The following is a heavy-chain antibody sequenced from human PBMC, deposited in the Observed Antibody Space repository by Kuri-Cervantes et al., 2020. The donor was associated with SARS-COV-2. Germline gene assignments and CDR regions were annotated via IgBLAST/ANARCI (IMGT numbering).Heavy chain of an antibody. CDR1: GGTFSSYA. J-gene: IGHJ4*02. D-gene: IGHD1-26*01. Sequence: RASVKVSCKASGGTFSSYAISWVRQAPGQGLEWMGRIIPILGTANYAQKFQGRVTITADKSTSTAYMELSSLRSEDTAVYYCASLYPYSGTAGGLIDYWGQGTLVTVSS. CDR2: IIPILGTA. V-gene: IGHV1-69*04. CDR3: ASLYPYSGTAGGLIDY.